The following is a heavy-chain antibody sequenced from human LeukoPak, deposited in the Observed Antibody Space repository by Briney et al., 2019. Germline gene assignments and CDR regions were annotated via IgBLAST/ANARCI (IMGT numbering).Heavy chain of an antibody. Sequence: GGSLRLSCAASGFTFSSYAMSWVRRAPGKGLEWVSAISGSGGSTYYADSVKGRFTISRDNSKNTLYLQMNSLRAEDTAVYYCAKDAYYYGSGSFFLPPGVWGQGTLVTVSS. CDR1: GFTFSSYA. V-gene: IGHV3-23*01. CDR2: ISGSGGST. CDR3: AKDAYYYGSGSFFLPPGV. D-gene: IGHD3-10*01. J-gene: IGHJ4*02.